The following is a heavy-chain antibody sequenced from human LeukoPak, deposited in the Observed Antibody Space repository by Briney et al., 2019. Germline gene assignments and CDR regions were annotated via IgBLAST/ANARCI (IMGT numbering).Heavy chain of an antibody. J-gene: IGHJ4*02. CDR3: ARDSSMMGWGFQDDY. D-gene: IGHD7-27*01. V-gene: IGHV4-39*07. CDR1: GGSISNSTYY. Sequence: SETLSLTCTVSGGSISNSTYYWAWIRQPPGKGLEWIGSIYYSGSTYYNPSLKSRVTISVDTSKNQFSLKLSSVTAADTAVYYCARDSSMMGWGFQDDYWGQGTLVTVSS. CDR2: IYYSGST.